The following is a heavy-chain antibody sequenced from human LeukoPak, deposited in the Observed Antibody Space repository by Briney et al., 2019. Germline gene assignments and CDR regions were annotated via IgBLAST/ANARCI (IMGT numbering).Heavy chain of an antibody. D-gene: IGHD3-3*01. CDR3: ARNSGVATSRGWFDP. CDR2: INHSGST. Sequence: PPETLSLTCAVYGGSFSGYYWSWIRQPPGKGLEWIGEINHSGSTNYNPSLKRRVTISVDTSKNQFSLKLSSVTAADTAVYYCARNSGVATSRGWFDPWGQGTLVTVSS. V-gene: IGHV4-34*01. CDR1: GGSFSGYY. J-gene: IGHJ5*02.